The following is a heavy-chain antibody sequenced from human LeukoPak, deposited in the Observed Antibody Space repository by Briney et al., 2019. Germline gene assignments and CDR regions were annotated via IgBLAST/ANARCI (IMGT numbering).Heavy chain of an antibody. V-gene: IGHV1-18*01. CDR1: GYTFTSYG. CDR2: ISAYNGNT. CDR3: ARDRLLETTYDY. D-gene: IGHD3-3*01. J-gene: IGHJ4*02. Sequence: ASVKVSCKASGYTFTSYGFSWVRQAPGQGLEWMGWISAYNGNTNYAQKLQGRVTMTTDTSTSTAYMELRSLSSDDTAVYYCARDRLLETTYDYWGQGTLVTVSS.